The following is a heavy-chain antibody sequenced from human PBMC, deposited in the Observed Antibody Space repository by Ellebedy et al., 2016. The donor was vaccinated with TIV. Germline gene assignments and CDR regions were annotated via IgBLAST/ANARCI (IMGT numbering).Heavy chain of an antibody. Sequence: PGGSLRPSCAASGFTFSNYAMTWVRQAPGNGLEWVSSISGSGASTYYADSVKGRFTISRDNSKNTLYLQGNSLRAEDTAIYFCAKHPAVGSYYYMDVWGKGTTVTVSS. V-gene: IGHV3-23*01. CDR1: GFTFSNYA. D-gene: IGHD3-10*01. J-gene: IGHJ6*03. CDR3: AKHPAVGSYYYMDV. CDR2: ISGSGAST.